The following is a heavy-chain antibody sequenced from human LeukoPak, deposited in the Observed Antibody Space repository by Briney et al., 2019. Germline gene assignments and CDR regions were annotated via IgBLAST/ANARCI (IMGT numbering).Heavy chain of an antibody. D-gene: IGHD3-10*01. CDR2: IYYSGST. CDR1: GGSISSYY. CDR3: ARGGSAHRFGELSSAECFQH. Sequence: SETLSLTCTVSGGSISSYYWSWIRQPPGKGLEWIGYIYYSGSTNYNPSLKSRVTISVDTSKNQFSLKLSSVTAADTAVYYRARGGSAHRFGELSSAECFQHWGQGTLVTVSS. V-gene: IGHV4-59*01. J-gene: IGHJ1*01.